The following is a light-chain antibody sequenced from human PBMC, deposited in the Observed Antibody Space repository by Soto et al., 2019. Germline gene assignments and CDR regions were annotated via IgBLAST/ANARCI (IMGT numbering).Light chain of an antibody. CDR2: DAS. CDR3: QQYNDWFSIT. CDR1: QSVSNY. J-gene: IGKJ5*01. Sequence: EIVMTQSPATLSVSPGERATLSCRASQSVSNYLAWYQQKPGQAPRLLIYDASNRATGIPARFSGSGSGTDFTLTISRLEPEDFALYYCQQYNDWFSITFGQGTRLEIK. V-gene: IGKV3D-15*01.